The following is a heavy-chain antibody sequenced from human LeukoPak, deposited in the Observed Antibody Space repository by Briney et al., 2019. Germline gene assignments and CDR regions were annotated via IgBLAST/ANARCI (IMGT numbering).Heavy chain of an antibody. CDR1: GYTFTSYC. Sequence: PQASVKVSCKASGYTFTSYCMHWVRQAPGQGLEWMGIINPSGGSTSYAQKFQGRVTMTRDTSTSTVYMELSSLRSEDTAVYYCARDPRSNNHYYHVNWFDPWGQGTLVTVSS. J-gene: IGHJ5*02. CDR2: INPSGGST. CDR3: ARDPRSNNHYYHVNWFDP. D-gene: IGHD1-14*01. V-gene: IGHV1-46*01.